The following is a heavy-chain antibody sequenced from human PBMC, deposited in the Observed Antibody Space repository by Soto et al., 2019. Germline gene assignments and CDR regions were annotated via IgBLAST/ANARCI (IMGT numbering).Heavy chain of an antibody. V-gene: IGHV4-30-4*01. Sequence: SETLSLTCTVSGGSISSGDYYWSWIRQPPGKGLEWIGYIYYSGSTYYNPSLKSRVSISVDTSKNQFSLKLSSVTAADTAVYYCARVGDSSGYFDYWGQGTLVTVSS. CDR1: GGSISSGDYY. CDR3: ARVGDSSGYFDY. CDR2: IYYSGST. D-gene: IGHD3-22*01. J-gene: IGHJ4*02.